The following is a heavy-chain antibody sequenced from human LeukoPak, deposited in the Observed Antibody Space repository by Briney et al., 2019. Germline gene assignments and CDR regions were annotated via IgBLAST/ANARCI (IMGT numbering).Heavy chain of an antibody. CDR1: GVTFSSYA. CDR2: ISGSGGST. CDR3: AKLQGSNYYYGMDV. J-gene: IGHJ6*02. V-gene: IGHV3-23*01. D-gene: IGHD2-15*01. Sequence: GGSLRLSCAASGVTFSSYAMSWVRQAPGKGLEWVSAISGSGGSTYYADSVKGRFTISRDNSKNTLYLQMNSLRAEDTAVYYCAKLQGSNYYYGMDVWGQGTTVTVSS.